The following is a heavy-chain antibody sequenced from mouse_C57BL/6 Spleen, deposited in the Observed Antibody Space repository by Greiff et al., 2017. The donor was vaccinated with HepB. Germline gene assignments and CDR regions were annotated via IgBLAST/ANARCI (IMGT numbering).Heavy chain of an antibody. D-gene: IGHD1-1*01. CDR1: GSTFTSYW. CDR2: IHPSDSDT. V-gene: IGHV1-74*01. CDR3: ASYYYAFAY. J-gene: IGHJ3*01. Sequence: QFKLHHLGADLVKPGPPLKVSCKPFGSTFTSYWLNWLKQRPSKGLEWIGRIHPSDSDTNYNQKFKGKATWTVDKSSSTAYMQLSSLTSEDSTVGYCASYYYAFAYWGQGTLVTVSA.